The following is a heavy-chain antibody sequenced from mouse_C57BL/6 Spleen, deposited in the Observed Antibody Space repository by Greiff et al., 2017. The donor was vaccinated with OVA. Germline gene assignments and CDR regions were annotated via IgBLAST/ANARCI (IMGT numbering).Heavy chain of an antibody. CDR3: TREGIIQGFAY. J-gene: IGHJ3*01. V-gene: IGHV1-15*01. CDR2: IDPETGGT. Sequence: QVRLKQSGAELVRPGASVTLSCKASGYTFTDYEMHWVKQTPVHGLEWIGAIDPETGGTAYNQKFKGKAILTADKSSSTAYMELRSLTSEDSAVYYCTREGIIQGFAYWGQGTLVTVSA. CDR1: GYTFTDYE.